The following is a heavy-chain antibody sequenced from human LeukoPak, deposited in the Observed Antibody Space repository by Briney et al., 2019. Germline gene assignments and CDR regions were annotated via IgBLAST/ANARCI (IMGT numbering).Heavy chain of an antibody. V-gene: IGHV3-30-3*01. CDR2: ISYDGTNK. D-gene: IGHD4-17*01. CDR1: GFTFSSYT. J-gene: IGHJ4*02. CDR3: ARAFTIYGDFDYFDH. Sequence: PGGSLRLSCAASGFTFSSYTMHWVRQAPGKGLEWVAVISYDGTNKYYAESVKGRFTISRDNSESTVYLQVSSLRAEDTALYHCARAFTIYGDFDYFDHWGQGTLVTVSS.